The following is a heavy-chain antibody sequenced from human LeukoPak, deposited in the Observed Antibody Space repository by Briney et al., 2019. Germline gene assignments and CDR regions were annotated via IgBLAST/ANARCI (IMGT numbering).Heavy chain of an antibody. CDR3: ARTMSRYSGSLSSVPFDY. D-gene: IGHD3-10*01. CDR1: GFTFSTYA. V-gene: IGHV3-30*04. Sequence: GGSLRLSCAASGFTFSTYAMHWVRQAPGKGLEWVAVVSYDGSNKYYADSVRGRFTISRDNSKNTLYLQMNSLRAEDTAVYYCARTMSRYSGSLSSVPFDYWGQGTLVTVSS. CDR2: VSYDGSNK. J-gene: IGHJ4*02.